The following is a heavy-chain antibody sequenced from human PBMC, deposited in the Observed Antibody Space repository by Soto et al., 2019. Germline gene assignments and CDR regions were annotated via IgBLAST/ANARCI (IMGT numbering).Heavy chain of an antibody. CDR2: IIPIFGTA. Sequence: QVQLVQSGAEVKKPGSSVKVSCKASGGTFSSYAISWVRQAPXXXXEWMGGIIPIFGTANYAQKFQGRVTITADXSTSTXXXXXSXXXXXXXXXXXXXXXXXXXXSGSYVDYWGQGTLVTVSS. J-gene: IGHJ4*02. V-gene: IGHV1-69*01. CDR1: GGTFSSYA. D-gene: IGHD3-10*01. CDR3: XXXXXXXXSGSYVDY.